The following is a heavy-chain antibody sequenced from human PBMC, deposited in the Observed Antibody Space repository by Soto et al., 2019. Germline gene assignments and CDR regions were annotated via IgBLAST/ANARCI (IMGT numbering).Heavy chain of an antibody. CDR3: AKDRERDAWYEDY. D-gene: IGHD6-13*01. CDR2: ISGSDGST. J-gene: IGHJ4*02. Sequence: VQLVESGGGVVQPGGSLRLSCVASGFSFSSYAMSWVRQAPGKGLEWVSVISGSDGSTYYADSVKGRFTISRDNSKNTLYLQMNSLRAEDTAVYYCAKDRERDAWYEDYWGQGTLVTVSS. CDR1: GFSFSSYA. V-gene: IGHV3-23*04.